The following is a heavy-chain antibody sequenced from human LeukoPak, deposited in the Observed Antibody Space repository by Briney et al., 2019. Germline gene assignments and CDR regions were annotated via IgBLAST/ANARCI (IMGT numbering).Heavy chain of an antibody. CDR1: GYTFTGYY. CDR2: INPNSGGT. Sequence: ASVKVSCKASGYTFTGYYMHWVRQAPGQGLEWMGWINPNSGGTNYAQKFQGRVTMTRDTSISTAYMELSRLRSDDTAVYYCARDSLPHCTNGVCYENNWFDPWGQGTLVTVSS. D-gene: IGHD2-8*01. J-gene: IGHJ5*02. V-gene: IGHV1-2*02. CDR3: ARDSLPHCTNGVCYENNWFDP.